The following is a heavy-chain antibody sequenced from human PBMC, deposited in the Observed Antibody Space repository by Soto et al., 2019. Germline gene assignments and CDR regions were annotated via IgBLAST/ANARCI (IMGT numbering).Heavy chain of an antibody. Sequence: GGSLRLSCAASAFTFSSESMICLRQAPGKGLEWVSFISRTSNVIYYGNSVKGRFTATRDNGKNLLFLQMNDLRGKETAVYYCARGTYYAGDNGYYYFDSWGKGTLVTVSS. D-gene: IGHD3-3*01. CDR1: AFTFSSES. J-gene: IGHJ4*02. CDR2: ISRTSNVI. V-gene: IGHV3-48*01. CDR3: ARGTYYAGDNGYYYFDS.